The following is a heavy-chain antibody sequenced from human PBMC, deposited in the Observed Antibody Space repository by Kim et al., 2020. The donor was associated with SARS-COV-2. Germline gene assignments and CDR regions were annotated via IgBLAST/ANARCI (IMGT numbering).Heavy chain of an antibody. CDR3: ARGPYYYYGSGSYFDY. D-gene: IGHD3-10*01. V-gene: IGHV1-8*01. J-gene: IGHJ4*02. Sequence: KFQGRVTMTRNTSISTAYMEMSSLRSEDTAVYYCARGPYYYYGSGSYFDYWGQGTLVTVSS.